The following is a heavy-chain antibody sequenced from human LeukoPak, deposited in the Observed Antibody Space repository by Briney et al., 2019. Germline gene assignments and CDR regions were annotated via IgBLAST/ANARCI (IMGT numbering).Heavy chain of an antibody. CDR3: ARAPRSYYFDY. Sequence: SETLSLTCAVYGGSFSGYYWSWIRQPPGKGLEWIGEINHSGSTNYNPSLKSRVTISVDTSKNQFSLKLSSVSAADTAVYYCARAPRSYYFDYWGQGTLVTVSS. V-gene: IGHV4-34*01. J-gene: IGHJ4*02. CDR2: INHSGST. CDR1: GGSFSGYY.